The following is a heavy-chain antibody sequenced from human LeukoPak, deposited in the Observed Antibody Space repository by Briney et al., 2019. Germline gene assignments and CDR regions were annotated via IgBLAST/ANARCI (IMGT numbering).Heavy chain of an antibody. CDR2: IYYSGST. J-gene: IGHJ1*01. CDR3: ARGAATDLNQH. D-gene: IGHD2-15*01. V-gene: IGHV4-31*03. Sequence: PSETLSLTCTVSGGSISSGGYYWSWIRQHPGKGLEWIGCIYYSGSTYYNPSLKSRVTISVDTSKNQFSLKLSSVTAADTAVYYCARGAATDLNQHWGQGTLVTVSS. CDR1: GGSISSGGYY.